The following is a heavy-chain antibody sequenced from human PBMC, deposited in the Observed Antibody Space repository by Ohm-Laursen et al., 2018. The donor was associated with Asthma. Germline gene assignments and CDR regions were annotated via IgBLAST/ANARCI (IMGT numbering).Heavy chain of an antibody. CDR1: GFTFSDHY. V-gene: IGHV3-72*01. CDR3: AREGRDGYNYPFDH. CDR2: TRNKANSYTT. Sequence: SLRLSCSASGFTFSDHYMDWVRQAPGKGLEWVGRTRNKANSYTTEYAASVKGRFTISRDDSKNSLYLQMNSLKTEDTAVYYCAREGRDGYNYPFDHWGQGTLVTASS. J-gene: IGHJ4*02. D-gene: IGHD5-24*01.